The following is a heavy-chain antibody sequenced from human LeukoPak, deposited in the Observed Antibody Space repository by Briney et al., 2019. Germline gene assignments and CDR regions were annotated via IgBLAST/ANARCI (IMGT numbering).Heavy chain of an antibody. V-gene: IGHV3-74*01. Sequence: GGSLRLSCAASGFTFSSYWMHWIRQAPGKGLVWVSRIHSDGIGTSYAGSVRGRFTISRDNAKNTVYLQMNSLRAEDTAVYYCARDQGSFDYWGQGTLVTVSS. CDR3: ARDQGSFDY. CDR1: GFTFSSYW. CDR2: IHSDGIGT. J-gene: IGHJ4*02.